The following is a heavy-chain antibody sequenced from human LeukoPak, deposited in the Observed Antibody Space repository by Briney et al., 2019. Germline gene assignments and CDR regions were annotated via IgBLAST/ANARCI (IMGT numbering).Heavy chain of an antibody. D-gene: IGHD6-13*01. V-gene: IGHV4-59*01. CDR2: VFDSGST. J-gene: IGHJ4*02. CDR1: GGSISNYW. Sequence: PSETLSLTCTVSGGSISNYWWSWIRQPPGKGLEWVGYVFDSGSTNYNPSLKRRVTISVDTSKKQFSLKVSSVTAADTAVYYCARGYSSSWNYLDYWGQGTLVTVSS. CDR3: ARGYSSSWNYLDY.